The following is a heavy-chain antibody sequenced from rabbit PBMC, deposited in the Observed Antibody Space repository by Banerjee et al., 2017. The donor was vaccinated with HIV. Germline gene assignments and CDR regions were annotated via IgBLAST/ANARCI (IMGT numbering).Heavy chain of an antibody. V-gene: IGHV1S45*01. Sequence: QEQLEESGGDLVKPEGSLTLTCTASGFSFSSSYWICWVRQAPGKGLEWIACIYGGSSGSTYYASWAKGRFTISKTSSTTVTLQMTSLTAADTATYFCARSTSSSDGYPIYFDLWGPGTLVTVS. J-gene: IGHJ4*01. D-gene: IGHD1-1*01. CDR2: IYGGSSGST. CDR3: ARSTSSSDGYPIYFDL. CDR1: GFSFSSSYW.